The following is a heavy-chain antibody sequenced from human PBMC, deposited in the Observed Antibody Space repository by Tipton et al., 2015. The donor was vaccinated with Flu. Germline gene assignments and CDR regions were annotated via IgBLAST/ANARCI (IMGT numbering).Heavy chain of an antibody. CDR1: GGSISSGSYY. Sequence: TLSLTCTVSGGSISSGSYYLSWIRQPAGKGLEWIGRIYTSGSTNYNPSLKSRVTISVDTSKDQFSLKLSSVTAADTAVYYCARGYSYGGNYFDYWGQGTLVTVSS. V-gene: IGHV4-61*02. CDR2: IYTSGST. J-gene: IGHJ4*02. D-gene: IGHD5-18*01. CDR3: ARGYSYGGNYFDY.